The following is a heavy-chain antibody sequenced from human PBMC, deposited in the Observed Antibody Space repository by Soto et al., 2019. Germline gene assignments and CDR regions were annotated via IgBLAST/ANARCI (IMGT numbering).Heavy chain of an antibody. V-gene: IGHV3-30*03. CDR2: ISYNGGEK. Sequence: GGSLRLSCAASGFTFNNFAMHWVRQAPGKGLEWVAVISYNGGEKYYADFVKGRFTISRDQSKNTVYLQMNGLRAEDTAVYYCARDLSTGAADYYFDYWSQGALVTSPQ. J-gene: IGHJ4*02. CDR3: ARDLSTGAADYYFDY. D-gene: IGHD6-13*01. CDR1: GFTFNNFA.